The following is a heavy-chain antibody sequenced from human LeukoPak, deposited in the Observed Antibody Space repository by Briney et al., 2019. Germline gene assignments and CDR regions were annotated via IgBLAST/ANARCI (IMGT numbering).Heavy chain of an antibody. V-gene: IGHV3-20*04. CDR3: ARDDFHYGSSPDAFDI. D-gene: IGHD3-22*01. CDR1: GFTFDDYA. J-gene: IGHJ3*02. CDR2: INWNGGST. Sequence: SGGSLRLSCAASGFTFDDYAMGWVRQVPGKELEWVSGINWNGGSTGYAYSVKGRFTISRDNAKNSLYLQMSSLRAEDTALYFCARDDFHYGSSPDAFDIWGQGTMVTVSS.